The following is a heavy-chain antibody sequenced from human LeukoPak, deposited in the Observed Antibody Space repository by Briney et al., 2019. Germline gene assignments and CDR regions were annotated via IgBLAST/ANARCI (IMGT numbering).Heavy chain of an antibody. J-gene: IGHJ6*04. Sequence: GGSLRLSCAASGFTFSSYAMHWVRQAPGKGLGWVAVISYDGSNKYYADSVKGRFTISRDNAKNSLYLQMNSLRAEDTAVYYCAELGITMIGGVWGKGTTVTISS. CDR2: ISYDGSNK. CDR3: AELGITMIGGV. D-gene: IGHD3-10*02. CDR1: GFTFSSYA. V-gene: IGHV3-30*04.